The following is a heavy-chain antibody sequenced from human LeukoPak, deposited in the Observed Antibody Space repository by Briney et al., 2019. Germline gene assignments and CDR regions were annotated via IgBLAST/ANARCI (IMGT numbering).Heavy chain of an antibody. J-gene: IGHJ4*02. CDR2: ISYDGSNK. Sequence: GRSLRLSCAASGLTFSSYAMHWVRQAPGKGLEWVAVISYDGSNKYYADSMKGRFTISRDNSKNTLYLQMNSLRAEDTAVYYCARDLGGGSGSYNVDYWGQGTLVTVSS. CDR3: ARDLGGGSGSYNVDY. CDR1: GLTFSSYA. V-gene: IGHV3-30*07. D-gene: IGHD3-10*01.